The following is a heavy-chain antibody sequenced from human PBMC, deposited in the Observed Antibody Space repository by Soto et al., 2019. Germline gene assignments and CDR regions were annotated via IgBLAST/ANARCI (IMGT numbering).Heavy chain of an antibody. V-gene: IGHV3-48*01. CDR1: RFTFSRYS. Sequence: PGGSPRISSAVPRFTFSRYSITWARQALPKGLEWVSYISSSSSTIYYADSVKGRFTISRDNAKNSLYLQMNSLRAEDTAVYYCARDYSSYGPFDYWGQGTLVTVPQ. CDR3: ARDYSSYGPFDY. CDR2: ISSSSSTI. D-gene: IGHD5-18*01. J-gene: IGHJ4*02.